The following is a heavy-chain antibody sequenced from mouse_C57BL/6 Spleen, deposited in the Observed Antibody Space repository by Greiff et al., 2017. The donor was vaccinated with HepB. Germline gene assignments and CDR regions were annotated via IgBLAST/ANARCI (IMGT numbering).Heavy chain of an antibody. Sequence: EVQLQQSGPELVKPGASVKIPCKASGYTFTDYNMDWVKQSHGKSLEWIGDINPNNGGTIYNQKFKGKATLTVDKSSSTAYMELRSLTSEDTAVYYCALGGLLWSSWFAYWGQGTLVTVSA. D-gene: IGHD2-10*01. V-gene: IGHV1-18*01. CDR2: INPNNGGT. CDR1: GYTFTDYN. CDR3: ALGGLLWSSWFAY. J-gene: IGHJ3*01.